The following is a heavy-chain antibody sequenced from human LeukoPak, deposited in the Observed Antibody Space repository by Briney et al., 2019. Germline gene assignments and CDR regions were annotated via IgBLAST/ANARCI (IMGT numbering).Heavy chain of an antibody. D-gene: IGHD3-3*01. CDR2: IKPDGSDK. V-gene: IGHV3-7*04. CDR3: ARGFLDY. Sequence: GGSLRLSCAASGFTFSTYWMGWVRQAPGRGLEWVANIKPDGSDKYYVDSVKGRFAISRDNAKNSLYLQMNSLRAEDSAVYYCARGFLDYWGQGTLVTVSS. CDR1: GFTFSTYW. J-gene: IGHJ4*02.